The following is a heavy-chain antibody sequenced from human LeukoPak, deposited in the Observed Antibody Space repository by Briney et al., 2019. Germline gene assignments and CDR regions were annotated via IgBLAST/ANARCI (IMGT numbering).Heavy chain of an antibody. V-gene: IGHV4-59*01. D-gene: IGHD6-13*01. CDR2: IYYSGST. CDR1: GGSISSYY. Sequence: PSETLSLTCTVSGGSISSYYWSWIRQPPGKGLEWLGYIYYSGSTNYNPSLKSRVTISVDTSKNQFSLKLSSVTAAETAVYYCARVRGYSSSWFDYWGQGTLVTVSS. J-gene: IGHJ4*02. CDR3: ARVRGYSSSWFDY.